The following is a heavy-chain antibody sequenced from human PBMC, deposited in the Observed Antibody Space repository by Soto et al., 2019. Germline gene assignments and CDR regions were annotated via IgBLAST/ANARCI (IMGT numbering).Heavy chain of an antibody. V-gene: IGHV3-33*01. D-gene: IGHD1-26*01. J-gene: IGHJ4*02. CDR2: IWYDGSKK. Sequence: VQLVESGGGVVQPGRSLRLSCATSGFTFKSYGMHWVRQAPGKGLEWVAVIWYDGSKKYYADSVKGRFTISRDDSKNTLYLQMSSLRAEDTAIYYCARDVVVVGTTLDYWGRGTLDTVSS. CDR3: ARDVVVVGTTLDY. CDR1: GFTFKSYG.